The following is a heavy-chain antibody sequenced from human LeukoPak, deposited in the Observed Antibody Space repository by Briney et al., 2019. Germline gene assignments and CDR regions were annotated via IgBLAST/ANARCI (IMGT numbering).Heavy chain of an antibody. D-gene: IGHD3-10*01. CDR3: ARGGSGGRAFDI. CDR1: GDSVSSNSAA. J-gene: IGHJ3*02. CDR2: TYYRSKWFN. Sequence: SQTLPLTCAISGDSVSSNSAACNWIRQSPSRGLECLGRTYYRSKWFNDYAVSVKSRIIIDPDTSKNQFSLQMNSVTPEDTAVYYCARGGSGGRAFDIWGQGTMVTVSS. V-gene: IGHV6-1*01.